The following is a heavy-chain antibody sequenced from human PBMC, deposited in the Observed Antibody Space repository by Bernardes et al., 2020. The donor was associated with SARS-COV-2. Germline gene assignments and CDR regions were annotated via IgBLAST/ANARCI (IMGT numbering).Heavy chain of an antibody. V-gene: IGHV1-2*02. D-gene: IGHD3-16*01. CDR2: INPNSGAT. CDR1: GYTFTAYY. J-gene: IGHJ4*02. CDR3: ATGGGDGGY. Sequence: SVKVSCKPSGYTFTAYYTHWVRQAPGQGLEWMGWINPNSGATYSAQKFQGRVTMTTDTSISTAYMELSSLTYDDTAIYYCATGGGDGGYWGQGTLVTVSS.